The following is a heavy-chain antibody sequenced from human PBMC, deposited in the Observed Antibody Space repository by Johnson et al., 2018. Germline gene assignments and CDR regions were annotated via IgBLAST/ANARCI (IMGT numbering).Heavy chain of an antibody. V-gene: IGHV3-30*18. D-gene: IGHD5-18*01. Sequence: QVQLVESGGGVVQPGRSLRLSCAASGFSFNTYGMHWVRQAPGKGLEWVAVISSDGRYKYYGDSVTGRFTISRDNSKKTVYLQINRLRADDTALYYCAKDRYTYGYYYFMDVWGKGTTVTVSS. CDR3: AKDRYTYGYYYFMDV. J-gene: IGHJ6*03. CDR2: ISSDGRYK. CDR1: GFSFNTYG.